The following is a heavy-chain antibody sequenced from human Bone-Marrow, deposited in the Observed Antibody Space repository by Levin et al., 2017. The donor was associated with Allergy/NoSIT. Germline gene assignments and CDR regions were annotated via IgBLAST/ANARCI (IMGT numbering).Heavy chain of an antibody. D-gene: IGHD2-8*01. CDR2: IRSDGGET. Sequence: LSLTCVASGFTFGDYWMHWVRPSQGRGLEWLSRIRSDGGETTYADSVKGRFVISRDNTKDTLYLLMNSLRAEDTAVYYCATTAGGVWGQGTLVTVSS. J-gene: IGHJ1*01. V-gene: IGHV3-74*03. CDR3: ATTAGGV. CDR1: GFTFGDYW.